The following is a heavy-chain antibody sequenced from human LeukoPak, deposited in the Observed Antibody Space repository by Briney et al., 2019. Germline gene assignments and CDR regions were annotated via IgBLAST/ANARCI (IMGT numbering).Heavy chain of an antibody. Sequence: PGGSLRLSCVASGFPFGSYWLSWVRQAPGKGLEWVANIKKDGTEKYYVDSVRGRFTVSRDNAKNSLHLVMSSLRAEDTAVYYCAIYGYGPFHSFGYYGWGQGTLVTVSS. CDR2: IKKDGTEK. J-gene: IGHJ4*02. CDR3: AIYGYGPFHSFGYYG. CDR1: GFPFGSYW. D-gene: IGHD3-22*01. V-gene: IGHV3-7*01.